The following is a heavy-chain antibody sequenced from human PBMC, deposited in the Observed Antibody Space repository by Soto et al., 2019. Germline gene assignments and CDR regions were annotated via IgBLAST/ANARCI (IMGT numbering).Heavy chain of an antibody. CDR1: GFTFSSYG. J-gene: IGHJ5*02. CDR2: IWYDGSNK. CDR3: AREDYYDSSGYLVNWFDP. Sequence: SLRLSCAASGFTFSSYGMHWVRQAPGKGLEWVAVIWYDGSNKYYADSVKGRFTISRDDSKNTLYLQMNSLRAEDTAVYYCAREDYYDSSGYLVNWFDPWGQGTLVTVSS. V-gene: IGHV3-33*01. D-gene: IGHD3-22*01.